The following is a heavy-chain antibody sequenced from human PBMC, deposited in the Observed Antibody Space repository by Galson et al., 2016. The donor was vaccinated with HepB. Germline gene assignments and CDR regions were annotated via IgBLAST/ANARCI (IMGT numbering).Heavy chain of an antibody. CDR2: IYWDDDK. CDR3: ARSDYGSGLYYFDY. Sequence: PALVKPTQTLTLTCTLSGFSLSTSAVGVGWIRQPPEKALEWLALIYWDDDKRYSPSLKSRLTITKDTSKNQVVLTRTNMDPVDTATYYCARSDYGSGLYYFDYWGQGTLVTVSS. CDR1: GFSLSTSAVG. V-gene: IGHV2-5*02. D-gene: IGHD3-10*01. J-gene: IGHJ4*02.